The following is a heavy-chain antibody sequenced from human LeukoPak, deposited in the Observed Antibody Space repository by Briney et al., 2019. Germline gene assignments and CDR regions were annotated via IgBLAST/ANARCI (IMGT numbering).Heavy chain of an antibody. CDR3: AGTYYYTSGSYSNFDY. CDR1: GASISSSSYY. D-gene: IGHD3-10*01. V-gene: IGHV4-39*07. CDR2: VYYSGST. J-gene: IGHJ4*02. Sequence: SETLSLTCTVSGASISSSSYYWGWIRQPPGKGLEWIGSVYYSGSTYYNPSLKSRVTLSVDTSKIQFSLKLSSVTAADTAVYYCAGTYYYTSGSYSNFDYWGQGTLVTVSS.